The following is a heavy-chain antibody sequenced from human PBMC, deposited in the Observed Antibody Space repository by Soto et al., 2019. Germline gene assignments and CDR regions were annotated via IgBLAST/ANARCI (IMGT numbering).Heavy chain of an antibody. Sequence: QVQLQQWGAGLLKPSETLSLTCAVYGGSFSGYYWSWIRQPPGKGLEGIGEINHSGSTNYNPSLKSRVTISVDTSKNQFSLKLSSVAAADTAVYYCARVAVPAAILVGGHFDYWGQGTLVTVS. V-gene: IGHV4-34*01. CDR2: INHSGST. J-gene: IGHJ4*02. CDR1: GGSFSGYY. CDR3: ARVAVPAAILVGGHFDY. D-gene: IGHD2-2*01.